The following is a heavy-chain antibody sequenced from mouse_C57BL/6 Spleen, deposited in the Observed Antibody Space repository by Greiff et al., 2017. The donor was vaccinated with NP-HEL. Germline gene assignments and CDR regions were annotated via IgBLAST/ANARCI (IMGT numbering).Heavy chain of an antibody. CDR1: GYSITSGYY. V-gene: IGHV3-6*01. CDR2: ISYDGSN. Sequence: EVQLVESGPGLVKPSQSLSLTCSVTGYSITSGYYWNWLRQFPGNKLEWMGYISYDGSNNYNPSLKNRISITRDTSKNQFFLKLNSVTTEDTATYYCAREGLYYDYDENYWGQGTTLTVSS. D-gene: IGHD2-4*01. J-gene: IGHJ2*01. CDR3: AREGLYYDYDENY.